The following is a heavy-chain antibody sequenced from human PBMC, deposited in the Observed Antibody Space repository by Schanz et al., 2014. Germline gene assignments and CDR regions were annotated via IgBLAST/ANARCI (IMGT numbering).Heavy chain of an antibody. Sequence: QLVGSGGGLIQPGGSLRLSCTASGFAFSSYSMNWVRQAPGKGLEWVSYISSSGTTIYYADSVKGRFTISRDNAKNTLYLQMRRLRVEDTAVYYCASGVHVSSLQKGLQFWGRGTLVIVSS. CDR2: ISSSGTTI. D-gene: IGHD3-10*01. V-gene: IGHV3-48*04. CDR3: ASGVHVSSLQKGLQF. J-gene: IGHJ1*01. CDR1: GFAFSSYS.